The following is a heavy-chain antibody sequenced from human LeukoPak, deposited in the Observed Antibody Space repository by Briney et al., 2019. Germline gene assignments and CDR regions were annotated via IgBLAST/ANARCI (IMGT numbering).Heavy chain of an antibody. D-gene: IGHD5-18*01. CDR1: GFTFSDYY. Sequence: GGSLRLSCAASGFTFSDYYMSWIRQAQGQGLKWVSYISSSSSYTNYADSVKGRFTISRDNAKNSLYLQMNSLRAEDTAVYYCARAKRYSYVDYWGQGTLVTVSS. J-gene: IGHJ4*02. V-gene: IGHV3-11*05. CDR3: ARAKRYSYVDY. CDR2: ISSSSSYT.